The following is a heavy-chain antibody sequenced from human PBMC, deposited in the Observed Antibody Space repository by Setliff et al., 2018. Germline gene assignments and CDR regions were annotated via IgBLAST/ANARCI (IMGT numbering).Heavy chain of an antibody. J-gene: IGHJ6*03. CDR2: ISPGRSI. D-gene: IGHD3-10*01. V-gene: IGHV4-4*08. Sequence: SETLSLTCSVSGGSISNFYWSWIRQPPEKGLEWIGSISPGRSINYNPSLRSRVTISGDTSKNQISLNLSSGTAADTAVYYCARDRRDYIGAGSSEIDYYYYYYMDVWGKGTTVTVSS. CDR3: ARDRRDYIGAGSSEIDYYYYYYMDV. CDR1: GGSISNFY.